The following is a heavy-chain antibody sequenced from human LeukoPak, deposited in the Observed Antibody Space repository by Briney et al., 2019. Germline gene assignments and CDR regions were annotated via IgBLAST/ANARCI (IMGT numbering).Heavy chain of an antibody. D-gene: IGHD1-26*01. J-gene: IGHJ4*02. CDR3: AKRGAEVGATVAPGDY. V-gene: IGHV3-23*01. CDR1: GFTFSSYG. Sequence: GGSLRLSCAASGFTFSSYGMSWVRQAPGKGLEWVSAISGSGGSTYYADSVKGRFAISSDNSKNTLYLQMNSLRAEDTAVYYCAKRGAEVGATVAPGDYWGQGALVTVSS. CDR2: ISGSGGST.